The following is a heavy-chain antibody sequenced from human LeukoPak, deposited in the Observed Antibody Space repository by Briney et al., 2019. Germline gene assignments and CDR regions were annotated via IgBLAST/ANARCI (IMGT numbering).Heavy chain of an antibody. D-gene: IGHD2-15*01. CDR2: IYYSGST. Sequence: SETLSLTCAVYGGSFSGYYWSWIRQPPGKGLEWIGYIYYSGSTNYNPSLKSRVTISVDTSKNQFSLKLSSVTAADTAVYYCARESIAEAFDIWGQGTMVTVSS. CDR1: GGSFSGYY. J-gene: IGHJ3*02. CDR3: ARESIAEAFDI. V-gene: IGHV4-59*01.